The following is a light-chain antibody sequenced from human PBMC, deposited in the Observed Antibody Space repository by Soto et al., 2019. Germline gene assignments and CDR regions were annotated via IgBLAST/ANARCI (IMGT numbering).Light chain of an antibody. V-gene: IGKV3-15*01. CDR1: QSVNSN. CDR3: QQYNNGPQT. CDR2: GAS. J-gene: IGKJ1*01. Sequence: EIVMTQSPATLSVSPGERATLSCRASQSVNSNLAWYQQKPGQTPRLLIYGASTRATGIPARFSGSGSGTEFTLTNSSLQSEDFAVYYCQQYNNGPQTFGQGTKVEIK.